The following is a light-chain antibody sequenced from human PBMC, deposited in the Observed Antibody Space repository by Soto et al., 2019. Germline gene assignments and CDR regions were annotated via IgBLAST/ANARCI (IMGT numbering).Light chain of an antibody. J-gene: IGKJ4*01. V-gene: IGKV1-12*01. CDR2: ATS. CDR1: QGISNW. Sequence: DIQMTQSPSFVSASVGDRVTITCRASQGISNWLAWYQQKPGKAPKLLIYATSNLQGGVPSRFSGSGSGTDFTLTISRLEPEDFAVYYCQQYGSSLGVTFGGGTKVEIK. CDR3: QQYGSSLGVT.